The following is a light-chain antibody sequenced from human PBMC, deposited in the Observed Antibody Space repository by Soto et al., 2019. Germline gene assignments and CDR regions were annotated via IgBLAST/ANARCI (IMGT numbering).Light chain of an antibody. CDR2: DTS. Sequence: QSVLAQPPSVSGAPGQKITISCTGTRSNIGAAYYVHWYQQFPGTAPKLLIYDTSNRPSGVPDRFSASRSGTSAYLVITGLQADDEAVYYCQSYDGSLGGSILFVGGTKLTVL. V-gene: IGLV1-40*01. CDR3: QSYDGSLGGSIL. J-gene: IGLJ2*01. CDR1: RSNIGAAYY.